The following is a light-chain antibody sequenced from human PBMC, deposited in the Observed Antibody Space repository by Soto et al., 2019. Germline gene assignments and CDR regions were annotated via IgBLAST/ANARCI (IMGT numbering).Light chain of an antibody. CDR1: QSLVYNDGNIY. Sequence: DVVLTQSPLSLPVTLGQPASISCRSSQSLVYNDGNIYLNWFQQRPGQSPRRLIYKVSNRDSGAPDRFSGSGSGTDFTLQISRVEAEDVGVYYCMQGTHSWTFGQGTKVDIK. V-gene: IGKV2-30*01. CDR3: MQGTHSWT. CDR2: KVS. J-gene: IGKJ1*01.